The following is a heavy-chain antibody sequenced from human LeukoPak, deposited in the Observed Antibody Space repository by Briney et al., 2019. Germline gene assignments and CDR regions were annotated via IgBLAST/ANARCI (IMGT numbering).Heavy chain of an antibody. J-gene: IGHJ4*02. CDR3: ARDGPSDY. V-gene: IGHV3-48*04. CDR2: ISSSSSTI. Sequence: GGSLRLSCPASGFTFSSYSMKWVRQAAGKGREWVSYISSSSSTIYYADSVKGRFTISRDNAKNSLYLQMNSLRAEDTAVYYCARDGPSDYWGQGTLVTVSS. CDR1: GFTFSSYS.